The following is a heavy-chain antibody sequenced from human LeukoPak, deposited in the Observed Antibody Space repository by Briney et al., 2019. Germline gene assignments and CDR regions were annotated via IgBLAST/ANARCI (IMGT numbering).Heavy chain of an antibody. D-gene: IGHD3-3*01. CDR2: ISSSSSYI. Sequence: GGSLRLSCAASGFIFSDYYMSWIRQAPGKGLEWVSSISSSSSYIYYADSVKGRFTISRDNAKNSLYLQMNSLRAEDTAVYYCARDRDDFWSGYYTSYFDYWGQGTLVTVSS. CDR1: GFIFSDYY. J-gene: IGHJ4*02. V-gene: IGHV3-11*06. CDR3: ARDRDDFWSGYYTSYFDY.